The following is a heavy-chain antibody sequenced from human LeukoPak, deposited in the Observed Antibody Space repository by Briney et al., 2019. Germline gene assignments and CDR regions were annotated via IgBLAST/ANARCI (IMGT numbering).Heavy chain of an antibody. Sequence: PSETLSLTGTVSGGSITSNSYYWGWIRQPPGKGLEWIGSIYYSGSTYYNPSLKSRVTISVDTSKNQFSLKLSSVTAADTAVYYCARRSSGWSRYWFDPWGQGTLVTVSS. V-gene: IGHV4-39*01. CDR2: IYYSGST. J-gene: IGHJ5*02. CDR3: ARRSSGWSRYWFDP. D-gene: IGHD6-19*01. CDR1: GGSITSNSYY.